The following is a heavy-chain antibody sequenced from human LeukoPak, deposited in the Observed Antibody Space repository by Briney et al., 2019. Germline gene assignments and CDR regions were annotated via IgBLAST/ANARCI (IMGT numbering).Heavy chain of an antibody. V-gene: IGHV4-61*08. Sequence: SETLSLTCTVSGGSISSGGYYWSWIRQHPGKGLEWIGYIYYSGSTNYNPSLKSRVTISVDTSKNQFSLKLSSVTAADTAVYYCARTGVEYYDFWSGYYTAQREYYFDYWGQGTLVTVSS. D-gene: IGHD3-3*01. CDR1: GGSISSGGYY. CDR2: IYYSGST. J-gene: IGHJ4*02. CDR3: ARTGVEYYDFWSGYYTAQREYYFDY.